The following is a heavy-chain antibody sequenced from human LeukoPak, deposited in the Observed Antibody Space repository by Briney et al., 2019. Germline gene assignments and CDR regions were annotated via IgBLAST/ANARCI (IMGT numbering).Heavy chain of an antibody. CDR1: GFSFSTYA. CDR2: IGSSGGTI. J-gene: IGHJ4*02. Sequence: GGSLRLSCAASGFSFSTYAMNWVRQAPGKGLEWVAYIGSSGGTIYYADSVKGRFTISRDNAKNSLFLQMNSLRDEDTAVYFCARKLALWGQGTLVTVFS. CDR3: ARKLAL. V-gene: IGHV3-48*02.